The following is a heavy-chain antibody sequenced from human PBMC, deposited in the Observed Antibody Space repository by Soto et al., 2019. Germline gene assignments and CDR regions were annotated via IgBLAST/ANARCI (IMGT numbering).Heavy chain of an antibody. V-gene: IGHV1-2*04. CDR1: GYTFTGYY. CDR3: ARGEQQLARTYYYYGMDV. J-gene: IGHJ6*02. D-gene: IGHD6-13*01. Sequence: ASVKVSCKASGYTFTGYYMHWVRQAPGQGLEWMGWINPNSGGTNYAQKFQGWVTMTRDTSISTAYMELSRLRSDDTAVYYCARGEQQLARTYYYYGMDVWGQGTTVTVSS. CDR2: INPNSGGT.